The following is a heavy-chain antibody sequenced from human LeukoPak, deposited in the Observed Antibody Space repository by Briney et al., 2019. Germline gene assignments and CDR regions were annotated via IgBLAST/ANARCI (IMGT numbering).Heavy chain of an antibody. V-gene: IGHV4-34*01. J-gene: IGHJ4*02. CDR3: ARVRWLHPLDY. Sequence: SETLSLTCAAYGGSLSGYYWSWIRQPPGKGLEWIGEINHSGSTNYNPSLKSRVTISVDTSKNQFSLKLSSVTAADTAVYYCARVRWLHPLDYWGQGTLVTVSS. CDR1: GGSLSGYY. CDR2: INHSGST. D-gene: IGHD5-12*01.